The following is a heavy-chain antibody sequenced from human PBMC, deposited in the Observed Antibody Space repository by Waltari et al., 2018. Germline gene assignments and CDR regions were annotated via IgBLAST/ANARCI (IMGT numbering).Heavy chain of an antibody. CDR1: GFTFSSYA. D-gene: IGHD6-13*01. V-gene: IGHV3-30-3*01. CDR3: ARVGEIYSSSLDY. J-gene: IGHJ4*02. Sequence: QVQLVESGGGVVQPGRSLRLSCAASGFTFSSYAMHWVRPAPGKGLEWVAVISYDGSNKYYADSVKGRFTISRDNSKNTLYLQMNSLRAEDTAVYYCARVGEIYSSSLDYWGQGTLVTVSS. CDR2: ISYDGSNK.